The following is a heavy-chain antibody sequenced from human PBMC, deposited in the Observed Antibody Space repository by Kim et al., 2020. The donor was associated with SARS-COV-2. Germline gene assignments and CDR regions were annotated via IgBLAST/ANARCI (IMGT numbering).Heavy chain of an antibody. J-gene: IGHJ6*02. Sequence: GGSLRLSCAASGFTFSSYGMHWVRQAPGKGLEWVAVISYDGSNKYYADSVKGRFTISRDNSKNTLYLQMNSLRAEDAAVYYCAKTYGDYGYDDYYYGMDVWGQGTTVTVSS. CDR3: AKTYGDYGYDDYYYGMDV. CDR1: GFTFSSYG. V-gene: IGHV3-30*18. CDR2: ISYDGSNK. D-gene: IGHD4-17*01.